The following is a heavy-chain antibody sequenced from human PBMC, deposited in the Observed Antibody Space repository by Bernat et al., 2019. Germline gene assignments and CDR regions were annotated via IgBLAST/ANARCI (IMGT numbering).Heavy chain of an antibody. CDR2: IKSKTDGGST. V-gene: IGHV3-15*07. J-gene: IGHJ4*02. D-gene: IGHD3-22*01. CDR3: TTDPTPLYYDSSVSDY. Sequence: EVQLVESGGGLVKPGGSLRLSCAASGFTFSNAWMNWVRQAPGKGLEWVGRIKSKTDGGSTDYAAPVKGRFTISRDDSKNTLYLQMNSLKTEDTAVYYCTTDPTPLYYDSSVSDYWGQGTLVTVSS. CDR1: GFTFSNAW.